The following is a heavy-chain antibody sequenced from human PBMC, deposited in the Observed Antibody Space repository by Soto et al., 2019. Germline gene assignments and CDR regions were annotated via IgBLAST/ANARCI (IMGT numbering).Heavy chain of an antibody. J-gene: IGHJ6*02. CDR2: IYHSGST. CDR3: ARGSGRQVYNYYGMDV. CDR1: GCSISSSNW. D-gene: IGHD3-10*01. V-gene: IGHV4-4*02. Sequence: SETLSLTCAVSGCSISSSNWRRWVRQSPGKGLEWIGEIYHSGSTNYNPSLKSRVTISVDKSKNQFSLKLSSVTAADTAVYYCARGSGRQVYNYYGMDVWGQGTTVT.